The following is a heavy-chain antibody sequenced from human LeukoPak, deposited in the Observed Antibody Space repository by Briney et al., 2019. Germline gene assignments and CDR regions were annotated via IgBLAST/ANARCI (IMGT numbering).Heavy chain of an antibody. V-gene: IGHV3-66*01. CDR1: GFTVSSNY. D-gene: IGHD1-26*01. CDR2: IYSGGST. CDR3: AGALVGATEDY. J-gene: IGHJ4*02. Sequence: GGSLRLSCAASGFTVSSNYMSWVRQAPGKGLEWVSVIYSGGSTYYADSVKGRFTISRDNSKNTLYLQMNSLRAEDTAVYYCAGALVGATEDYWGQGTLVTVSS.